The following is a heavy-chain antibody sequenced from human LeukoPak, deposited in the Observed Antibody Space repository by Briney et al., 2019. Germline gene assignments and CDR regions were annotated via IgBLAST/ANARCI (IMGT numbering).Heavy chain of an antibody. Sequence: GGSLRLSCAASGFTFSSYEMNWVRQAPGKGLEWVSYISSSGSTIYYADSVKGRFTISRDNAKNSLYLQMNSLRAEDTAVYYCARGNILPGGGGPGTSYWGQGTLVTVSS. CDR1: GFTFSSYE. D-gene: IGHD3-9*01. CDR2: ISSSGSTI. J-gene: IGHJ4*02. CDR3: ARGNILPGGGGPGTSY. V-gene: IGHV3-48*03.